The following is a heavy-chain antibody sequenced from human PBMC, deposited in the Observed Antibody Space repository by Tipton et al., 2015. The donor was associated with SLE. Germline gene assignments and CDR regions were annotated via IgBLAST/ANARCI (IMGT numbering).Heavy chain of an antibody. D-gene: IGHD5-18*01. Sequence: TLSLTCTVSGDSITSYYWSWIRQPAGKGLEWIGRICTSGSTNYNPSLKSRVTMSVDTSKSQFSLKLSSVTAADTAVYYCARGGVDTAMGRNWFDPWGQGTLVTVSS. V-gene: IGHV4-4*07. CDR2: ICTSGST. J-gene: IGHJ5*02. CDR1: GDSITSYY. CDR3: ARGGVDTAMGRNWFDP.